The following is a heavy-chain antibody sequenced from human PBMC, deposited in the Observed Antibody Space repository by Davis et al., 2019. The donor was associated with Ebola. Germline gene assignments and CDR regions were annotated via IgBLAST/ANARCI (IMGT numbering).Heavy chain of an antibody. J-gene: IGHJ5*02. CDR1: GGSISSSSYY. V-gene: IGHV4-30-4*08. Sequence: PSETLSLTCTVSGGSISSSSYYWGWIRQPPGKGLEWIGYIYYSGSTYYNPSLKSRVTISADSSNTHFSLKLNSVTAADTAVYYCAKVGLGYCSRGTSCYWFDPWGQGTLVTVSS. D-gene: IGHD2-15*01. CDR2: IYYSGST. CDR3: AKVGLGYCSRGTSCYWFDP.